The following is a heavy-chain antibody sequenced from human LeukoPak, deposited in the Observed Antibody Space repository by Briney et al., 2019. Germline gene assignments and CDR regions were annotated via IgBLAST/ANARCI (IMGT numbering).Heavy chain of an antibody. J-gene: IGHJ5*02. Sequence: SVKVSCKAFGYTFTNNWMHWVRQAPGQGLEWMGGIIPIFGTANYAQKFQGRVTITADESTSTAYMELSSLRSEDTAVYYCARAEWENYNWFDPWGQGTLVTVSS. D-gene: IGHD1-26*01. CDR3: ARAEWENYNWFDP. CDR2: IIPIFGTA. V-gene: IGHV1-69*13. CDR1: GYTFTNNW.